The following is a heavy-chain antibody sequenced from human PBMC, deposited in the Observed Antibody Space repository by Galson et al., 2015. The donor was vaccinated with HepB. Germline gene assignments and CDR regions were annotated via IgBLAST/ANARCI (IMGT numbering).Heavy chain of an antibody. Sequence: SLRLSCAGSGLRFHCYALHWVRQAPGKGLEFVSGISHNGGATKFADSVRDRFTISRDNSKNTMYLQMNSLRTEDTAVYYCVKEGILTGYSVGSFHFWGRGTMVTVSS. CDR1: GLRFHCYA. V-gene: IGHV3-64D*09. D-gene: IGHD3-9*01. CDR2: ISHNGGAT. J-gene: IGHJ3*01. CDR3: VKEGILTGYSVGSFHF.